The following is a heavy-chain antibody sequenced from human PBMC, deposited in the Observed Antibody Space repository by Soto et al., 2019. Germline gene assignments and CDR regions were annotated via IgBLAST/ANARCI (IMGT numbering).Heavy chain of an antibody. D-gene: IGHD1-26*01. CDR1: GGTFSSYA. J-gene: IGHJ6*02. CDR3: ARGEVGLRGDYYYYYGMDV. CDR2: IIPIFGTA. Sequence: ASVKVSCKASGGTFSSYAISWVRQAPGQGLEWMGGIIPIFGTANYAQKFQGRVTITADESTSTAYMELSSLRSEDTAVYYCARGEVGLRGDYYYYYGMDVWGQGTTVTVSS. V-gene: IGHV1-69*13.